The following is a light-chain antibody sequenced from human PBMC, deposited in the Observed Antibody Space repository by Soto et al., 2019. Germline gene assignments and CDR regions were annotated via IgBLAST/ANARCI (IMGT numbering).Light chain of an antibody. Sequence: QSVLTQAPSASGTPGQRVTISCSGSSSNIGSNTVSWYQQVPGTAPKLLIYSNVQRPSGVPDRFSGSKSGTSASLAFGGLQSEDEADYYCAAWDGSLNGWVFGGGTKLTVL. CDR1: SSNIGSNT. CDR2: SNV. CDR3: AAWDGSLNGWV. V-gene: IGLV1-44*01. J-gene: IGLJ3*02.